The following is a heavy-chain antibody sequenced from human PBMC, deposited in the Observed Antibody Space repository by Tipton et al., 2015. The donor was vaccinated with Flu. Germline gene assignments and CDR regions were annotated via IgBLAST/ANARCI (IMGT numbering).Heavy chain of an antibody. J-gene: IGHJ3*02. Sequence: SLRLSCAASGFIFNSSEMIWVRQAPGKGLEWVSYISGSASPIYYADSVKGRFTISRDNAKNSLYLQMNSLRAEDTAVYYCARENGAYKDALDIWGQGTMVTVSS. D-gene: IGHD2-8*01. CDR3: ARENGAYKDALDI. CDR2: ISGSASPI. CDR1: GFIFNSSE. V-gene: IGHV3-48*03.